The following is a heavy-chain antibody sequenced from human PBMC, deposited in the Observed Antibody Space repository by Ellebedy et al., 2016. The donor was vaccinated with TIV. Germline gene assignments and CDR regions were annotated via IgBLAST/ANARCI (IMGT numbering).Heavy chain of an antibody. J-gene: IGHJ4*02. V-gene: IGHV3-23*01. CDR2: VNGSGRST. CDR1: GFTFSSFA. D-gene: IGHD4-17*01. CDR3: ARVGGDYVDYFDY. Sequence: GGSLRLXXAASGFTFSSFAISWVRRAPGKGLEWLSGVNGSGRSTFYADSVRGRFTISRDNSKNTVFLQMSSLRAEDTAVYYCARVGGDYVDYFDYWGQGTLVTVSS.